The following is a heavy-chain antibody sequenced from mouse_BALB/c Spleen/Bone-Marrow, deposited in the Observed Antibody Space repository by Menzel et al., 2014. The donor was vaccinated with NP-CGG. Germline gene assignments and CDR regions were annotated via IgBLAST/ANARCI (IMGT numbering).Heavy chain of an antibody. D-gene: IGHD1-1*01. CDR1: GFNIKDTY. CDR3: ASYYYGSGAFAY. J-gene: IGHJ3*01. CDR2: IDPANGNT. Sequence: EVQLQQSGAELVKPGASVKLSCTASGFNIKDTYMHWVKQRPEQGLEWIGRIDPANGNTKYDPKFQGKATITADTSSNTAYLQLSSLTSEDTAVYCCASYYYGSGAFAYWGQGTLVTVSA. V-gene: IGHV14-3*02.